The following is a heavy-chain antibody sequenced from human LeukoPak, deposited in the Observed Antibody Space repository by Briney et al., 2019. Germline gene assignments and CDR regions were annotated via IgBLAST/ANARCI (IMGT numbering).Heavy chain of an antibody. CDR2: INPNSGGT. J-gene: IGHJ4*02. Sequence: GASVKVSCKASGYTFTGYYMHWVRQAPGQGLEWMGWINPNSGGTNYAQKFQGRVTMTRDTSISTAYMELSRLRSDDTAVYYCAREPCSSTSCGNENDDDCWGQGTLVTVSS. CDR1: GYTFTGYY. V-gene: IGHV1-2*02. D-gene: IGHD2-2*01. CDR3: AREPCSSTSCGNENDDDC.